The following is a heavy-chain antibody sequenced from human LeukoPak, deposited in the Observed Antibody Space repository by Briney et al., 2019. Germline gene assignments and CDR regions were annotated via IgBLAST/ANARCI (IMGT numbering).Heavy chain of an antibody. V-gene: IGHV3-23*01. J-gene: IGHJ4*02. CDR2: ISGSGGST. Sequence: GGSLRLSCAASGFTFSSYAMSWVRQAPGRGLEWVSAISGSGGSTYYADSVKGRFTISRDNSKNTLYLQMNSLRAEDTAVYYCAKDRYDSSGYFDYWGQGTLVTVSS. D-gene: IGHD3-22*01. CDR1: GFTFSSYA. CDR3: AKDRYDSSGYFDY.